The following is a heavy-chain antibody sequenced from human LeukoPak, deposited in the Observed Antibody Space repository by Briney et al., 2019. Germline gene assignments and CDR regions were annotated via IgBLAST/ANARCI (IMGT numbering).Heavy chain of an antibody. J-gene: IGHJ4*02. CDR1: GYTFTSYD. CDR2: MNPNSGNT. V-gene: IGHV1-8*03. D-gene: IGHD3-22*01. CDR3: ARVIYDSSGLSNYPDY. Sequence: ASVKVSCKASGYTFTSYDINWVRQATGQGLEWMGWMNPNSGNTGYAQKLQGRVTITRNTSISTAYMELSSLRSEGTAVYYCARVIYDSSGLSNYPDYWGQGTLVTVSS.